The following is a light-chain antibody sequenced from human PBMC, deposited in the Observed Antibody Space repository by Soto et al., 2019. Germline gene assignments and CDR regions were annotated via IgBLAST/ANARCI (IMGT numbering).Light chain of an antibody. V-gene: IGKV3-20*01. CDR2: DSS. CDR1: QSVSSY. J-gene: IGKJ1*01. CDR3: QQYDISPWT. Sequence: SVLRHSPATLSLSPGEIATLSCRASQSVSSYLAWYQQKPGQAPRLLIYDSSTRATGFPDRFSGSGSGTDFTLTIIRLEPEDFAVYYCQQYDISPWTFGQGTKVDIK.